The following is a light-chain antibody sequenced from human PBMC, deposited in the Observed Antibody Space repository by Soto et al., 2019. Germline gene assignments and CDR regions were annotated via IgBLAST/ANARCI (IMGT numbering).Light chain of an antibody. CDR2: KAS. CDR3: QHYNSCSEA. J-gene: IGKJ1*01. V-gene: IGKV1-5*03. Sequence: DIQMTPSPSTLSGSVGDRVTINCRASQTISSWLAWYQQKPGKAPKLLIYKASTLKSGVPSRFSGSGSGTEFTLTISSLQPDDFATYYCQHYNSCSEAFGQGTKVDIK. CDR1: QTISSW.